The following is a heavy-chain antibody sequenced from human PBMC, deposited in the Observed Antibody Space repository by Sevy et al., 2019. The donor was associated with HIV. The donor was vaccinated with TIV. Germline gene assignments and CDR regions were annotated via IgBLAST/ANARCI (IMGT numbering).Heavy chain of an antibody. V-gene: IGHV3-23*01. CDR3: ARVGGWEVGSLDNWFDP. CDR1: GFTFSNYA. CDR2: ISGSGDTT. Sequence: GGSLRLSCAASGFTFSNYAMTWVRQAPEKGLEWVSAISGSGDTTYYGDSVKGRFTIFSDYSKNTLYRQMNSLRAEDTAVYYCARVGGWEVGSLDNWFDPWCQGTLVTVSS. J-gene: IGHJ5*02. D-gene: IGHD1-26*01.